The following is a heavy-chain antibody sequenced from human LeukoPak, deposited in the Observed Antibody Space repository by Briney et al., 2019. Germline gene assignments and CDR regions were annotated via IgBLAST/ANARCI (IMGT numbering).Heavy chain of an antibody. CDR1: GFTFSSYA. D-gene: IGHD1-26*01. V-gene: IGHV3-23*01. CDR3: AKGGKWDVTPFDY. CDR2: ISGGGGST. Sequence: GGSLRLSCAASGFTFSSYAMHWVRQAPGKGLEWVSTISGGGGSTYYADSVKGRFTISRDNSKNTLYLQVNSLRAEDTAVYYCAKGGKWDVTPFDYWGQGNLVTVSS. J-gene: IGHJ4*02.